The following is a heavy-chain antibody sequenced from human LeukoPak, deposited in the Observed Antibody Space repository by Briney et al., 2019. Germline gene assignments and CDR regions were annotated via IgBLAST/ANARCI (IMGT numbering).Heavy chain of an antibody. D-gene: IGHD2-2*01. CDR2: IYYSGST. V-gene: IGHV4-59*08. CDR1: GGSISSYY. Sequence: SETLSLACTVSGGSISSYYWSWIRQPPGTGLEWIGYIYYSGSTNYNPSLTSRVTISVDTSKNQFSLKLSSVTAADTAVYYCARKRRGYCSSTSCNLDYWGQGTLVTVSS. CDR3: ARKRRGYCSSTSCNLDY. J-gene: IGHJ4*02.